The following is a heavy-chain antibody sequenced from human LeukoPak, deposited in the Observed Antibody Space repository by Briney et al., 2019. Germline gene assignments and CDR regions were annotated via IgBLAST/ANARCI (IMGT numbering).Heavy chain of an antibody. CDR1: GFTFSSYS. CDR3: ARENRISAPFDY. Sequence: PGGSLRLSCAASGFTFSSYSINWVRQAPGKGLEWVAYISTRSSAIYYADSVKGRFTISRDNAKNSLYLQMSSLRDEDTAVYYCARENRISAPFDYWGQGTLVTVSS. J-gene: IGHJ4*02. D-gene: IGHD6-6*01. CDR2: ISTRSSAI. V-gene: IGHV3-48*02.